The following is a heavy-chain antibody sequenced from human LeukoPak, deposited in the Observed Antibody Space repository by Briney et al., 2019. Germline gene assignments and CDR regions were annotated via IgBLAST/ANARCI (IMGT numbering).Heavy chain of an antibody. CDR1: GVPISTCY. V-gene: IGHV4-59*01. CDR2: VYYNGDI. J-gene: IGHJ4*01. CDR3: ATTWYYDSRGYLFED. D-gene: IGHD3-22*01. Sequence: SETLSLACSVSGVPISTCYWSWLRQSPGKGLEWIAYVYYNGDIMYNPSLKSRVTISLDTSKSQVSLSVTSVTAADTAVYFCATTWYYDSRGYLFEDWGHGTLVTVSS.